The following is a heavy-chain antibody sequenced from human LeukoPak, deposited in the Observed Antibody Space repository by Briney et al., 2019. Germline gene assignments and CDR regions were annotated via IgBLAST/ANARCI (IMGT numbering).Heavy chain of an antibody. CDR1: GGTFSSYA. Sequence: SVKVSCKASGGTFSSYAISWVRQAPGQGLEWMGRIIAILGIANYAQKFQGRVTITADTSTSTAYMELSSLRSDDTAVYYCARDFSDCWSGYFLNWGQGTLVTVSS. V-gene: IGHV1-69*04. CDR3: ARDFSDCWSGYFLN. D-gene: IGHD3-3*01. CDR2: IIAILGIA. J-gene: IGHJ4*02.